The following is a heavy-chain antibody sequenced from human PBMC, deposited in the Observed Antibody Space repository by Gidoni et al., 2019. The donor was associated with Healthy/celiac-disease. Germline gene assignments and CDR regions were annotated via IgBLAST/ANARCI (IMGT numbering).Heavy chain of an antibody. D-gene: IGHD2-2*01. CDR3: ARGTPIVVVPAATYPIPYYYYMDV. Sequence: QVQLQQWGAGLLKPSETLSLTCAVYGGSFSGYYWSWIRQPPGKGLEWIGEINHSGSTNYNPSLKSRVTISVDTSKNQFSLKLSSVTAADTAVYYCARGTPIVVVPAATYPIPYYYYMDVWGKGTTVTVSS. CDR2: INHSGST. J-gene: IGHJ6*03. CDR1: GGSFSGYY. V-gene: IGHV4-34*01.